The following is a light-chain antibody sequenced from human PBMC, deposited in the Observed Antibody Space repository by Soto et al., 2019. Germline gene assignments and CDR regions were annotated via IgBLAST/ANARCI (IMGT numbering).Light chain of an antibody. Sequence: QSLLTQPPSASGTPGQRVTISCSGSSSNIGSNTVNWYQQLPGTAPKLLIYSNNQRPSGVPDRFSGSKSGTSASLAISGLQSEDEADYYCAAWDDSLNGSRVFGTGTKLTVL. V-gene: IGLV1-44*01. CDR3: AAWDDSLNGSRV. CDR2: SNN. CDR1: SSNIGSNT. J-gene: IGLJ1*01.